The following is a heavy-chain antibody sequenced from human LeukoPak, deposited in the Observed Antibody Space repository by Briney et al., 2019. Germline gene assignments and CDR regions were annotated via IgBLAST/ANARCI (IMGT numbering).Heavy chain of an antibody. CDR3: AKDEGTRDYYYYYYYGMDL. J-gene: IGHJ6*02. Sequence: GGSLRLSCAASGFTFRIYSMNWVRQAPGTGLEWVSSIGPSSGDIYYADSVKGRFTISRDNDKNSLYLQMNSLRAEDTAVYYCAKDEGTRDYYYYYYYGMDLWGQGTTVTVSS. D-gene: IGHD3-10*01. CDR2: IGPSSGDI. CDR1: GFTFRIYS. V-gene: IGHV3-21*01.